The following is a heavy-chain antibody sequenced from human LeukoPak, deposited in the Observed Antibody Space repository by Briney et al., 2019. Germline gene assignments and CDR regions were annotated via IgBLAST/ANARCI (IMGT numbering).Heavy chain of an antibody. CDR1: GGSISSGGYY. CDR3: ARGLYYYDGRGYYPNDAFDV. Sequence: PSETLSLTCTVSGGSISSGGYYWSWIRPHPGKGLEWIGYIYYSGSTYYNPSLKSRVTISVDTSKNQFSLKLSSVTAADTAVYYCARGLYYYDGRGYYPNDAFDVWGQGTMVTVSS. J-gene: IGHJ3*01. CDR2: IYYSGST. D-gene: IGHD3-22*01. V-gene: IGHV4-31*03.